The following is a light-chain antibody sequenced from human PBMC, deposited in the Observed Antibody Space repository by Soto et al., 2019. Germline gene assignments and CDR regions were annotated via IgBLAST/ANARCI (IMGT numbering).Light chain of an antibody. V-gene: IGKV1-5*01. J-gene: IGKJ2*01. CDR3: QQYDTYWYT. CDR1: QSIGRW. Sequence: DIQMTQSPSTLSASVGDRVTITCLSSQSIGRWLAWYQQKPGKAPKLLIYSASTLERGVPSRFSGSGSGSEFTLTISSLQPDDFATYYCQQYDTYWYTFGQGTKVDSK. CDR2: SAS.